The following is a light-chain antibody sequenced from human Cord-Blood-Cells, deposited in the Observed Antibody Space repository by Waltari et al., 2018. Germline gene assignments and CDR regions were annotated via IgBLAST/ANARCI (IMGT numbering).Light chain of an antibody. J-gene: IGLJ2*01. Sequence: QSVLTQPPSVSGATGQRVTISCTGSSSNIGAGSDVPWYQQLPGPAPKLLIHGNSNRPSGVPYRFSGPKSGTSASLAITGLQAEDEADYYCQSYDSSLSGVVFGGGTKLTVL. CDR2: GNS. CDR1: SSNIGAGSD. CDR3: QSYDSSLSGVV. V-gene: IGLV1-40*01.